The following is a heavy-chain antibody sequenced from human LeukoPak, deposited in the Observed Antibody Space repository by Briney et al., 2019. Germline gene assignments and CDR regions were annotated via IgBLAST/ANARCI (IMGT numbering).Heavy chain of an antibody. Sequence: GGSLRLSCAASGFTFSSYSMNWVRQAPGKGLEWVSSISSSSSYIYYADSVKGRFTISRDNAKNSLYLQMNSLRAEDTAVYYCARDYGGKKGYFDYWGQGTLVTVSS. CDR3: ARDYGGKKGYFDY. J-gene: IGHJ4*02. CDR1: GFTFSSYS. V-gene: IGHV3-21*01. D-gene: IGHD4-23*01. CDR2: ISSSSSYI.